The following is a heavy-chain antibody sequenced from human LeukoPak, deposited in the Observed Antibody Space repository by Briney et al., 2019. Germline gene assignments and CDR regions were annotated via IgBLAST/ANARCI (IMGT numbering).Heavy chain of an antibody. V-gene: IGHV4-4*02. Sequence: KPSETLSLTCAVSGGSISSSNWGSWVRQPPGKGLEWIGEIYHSGRTNYNPSLKSRVTISVDKSKNQFSLKLSSVTAADTAVYYCASLPFGDGYTQRAYYYYYMDVWGKGTTVTVSS. D-gene: IGHD5-24*01. CDR3: ASLPFGDGYTQRAYYYYYMDV. J-gene: IGHJ6*03. CDR1: GGSISSSNW. CDR2: IYHSGRT.